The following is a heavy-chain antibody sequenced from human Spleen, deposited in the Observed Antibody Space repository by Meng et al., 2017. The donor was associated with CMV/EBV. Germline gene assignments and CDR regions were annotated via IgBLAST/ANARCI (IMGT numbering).Heavy chain of an antibody. V-gene: IGHV1-18*04. D-gene: IGHD2-2*02. CDR3: ARDLSTAYCSSTSCYTVPYYYGMDV. J-gene: IGHJ6*02. CDR1: GYTFTAHY. CDR2: ISAYNGNT. Sequence: ASVKVSCKASGYTFTAHYFHWVRQAPGQGLEWMGWISAYNGNTNYAQKLQGRVTMTTDTSTSTAYMELRSLRSDDTAVYYCARDLSTAYCSSTSCYTVPYYYGMDVWGQGTTVTVSS.